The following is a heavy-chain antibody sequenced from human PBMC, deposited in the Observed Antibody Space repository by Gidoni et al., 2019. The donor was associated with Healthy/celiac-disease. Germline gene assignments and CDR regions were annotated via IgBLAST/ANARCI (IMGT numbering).Heavy chain of an antibody. CDR3: ANDQDIAAAGMDAFDI. V-gene: IGHV3-23*01. D-gene: IGHD6-13*01. CDR1: GFTFSSYA. Sequence: EVQLLESGGGLVQPGGSLRLSCAASGFTFSSYAMSWVRQAPGKGLGGVSAVSGSGGSTYYADSVKGRFTISRDNSKNTLYLQMNSLRAEDTAVYYCANDQDIAAAGMDAFDIWGQGTMVSVSS. CDR2: VSGSGGST. J-gene: IGHJ3*02.